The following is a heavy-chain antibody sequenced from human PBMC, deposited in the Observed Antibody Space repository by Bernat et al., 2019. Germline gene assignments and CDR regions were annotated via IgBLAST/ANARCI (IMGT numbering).Heavy chain of an antibody. CDR2: ILYDGSNK. CDR1: GFTFSSYG. J-gene: IGHJ3*02. D-gene: IGHD3-3*01. Sequence: QVQLVESGGGVVQPGRSLRLSCAASGFTFSSYGMHWVRQAPGKGLEWVAVILYDGSNKYYADSVKGRFTISRDNSKNTLYLQMNSLRAEDTAVYYCARDGIFGVVPTNPDAFDIWGQGTMVTVSS. CDR3: ARDGIFGVVPTNPDAFDI. V-gene: IGHV3-30*03.